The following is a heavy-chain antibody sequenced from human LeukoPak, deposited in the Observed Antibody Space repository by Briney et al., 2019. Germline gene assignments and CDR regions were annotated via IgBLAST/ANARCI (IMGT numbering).Heavy chain of an antibody. CDR3: VKLAEGGC. J-gene: IGHJ4*02. D-gene: IGHD2-15*01. V-gene: IGHV3-64D*09. CDR2: ISGNGGST. Sequence: PGGSLRLSCSASGFTFSDYAMHWVRQAPGKGLDYVSAISGNGGSTYYADSVKGRFTISRDNSKDTLYLQMSSLRAGDAAVYYCVKLAEGGCWGQGTLVTVSS. CDR1: GFTFSDYA.